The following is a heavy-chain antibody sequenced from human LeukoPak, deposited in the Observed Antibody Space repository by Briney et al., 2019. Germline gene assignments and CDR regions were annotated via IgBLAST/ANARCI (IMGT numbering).Heavy chain of an antibody. Sequence: PSETLSLTCSVSGGSISSYYWSWIRQPPGKGLEWIGYIYYSGSTNYNPSLKSRVTISVDTSKNQFSLKLSSVTAADTAVYYCARRKAYSSSWYLDYWGQGTLVTVS. CDR3: ARRKAYSSSWYLDY. V-gene: IGHV4-59*01. J-gene: IGHJ4*02. CDR1: GGSISSYY. D-gene: IGHD6-13*01. CDR2: IYYSGST.